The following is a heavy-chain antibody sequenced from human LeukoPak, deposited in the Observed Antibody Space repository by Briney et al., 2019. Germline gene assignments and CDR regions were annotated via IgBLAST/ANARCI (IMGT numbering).Heavy chain of an antibody. D-gene: IGHD3-22*01. CDR2: INHSGST. J-gene: IGHJ3*02. CDR3: ASLTTAEAFDI. V-gene: IGHV4-34*01. CDR1: GGSFSGYY. Sequence: SETLSLTCAVYGGSFSGYYWSWIRQPPGKGLEWIGEINHSGSTNYNPSLKSRVTISVDTSKNQFSLKRSSVTAADTAVYYCASLTTAEAFDIWGQGTMVTVSS.